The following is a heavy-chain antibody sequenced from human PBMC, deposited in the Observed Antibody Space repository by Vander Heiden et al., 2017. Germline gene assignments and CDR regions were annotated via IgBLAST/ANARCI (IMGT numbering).Heavy chain of an antibody. Sequence: QVQLVQSGAAVKKPGASVKVSCKASGYTFHSHAMHWVRQAPGQRLEWMGWINAGNGNTKYSQKFQGRVTITRDTSASTADMELSSMRSEETAVYYCAKLEDREWELQRVFDYWGQGTMVTVCS. CDR2: INAGNGNT. V-gene: IGHV1-3*01. J-gene: IGHJ4*02. CDR3: AKLEDREWELQRVFDY. D-gene: IGHD1-26*01. CDR1: GYTFHSHA.